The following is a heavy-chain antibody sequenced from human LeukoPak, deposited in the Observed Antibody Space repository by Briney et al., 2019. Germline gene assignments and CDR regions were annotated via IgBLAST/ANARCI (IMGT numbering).Heavy chain of an antibody. V-gene: IGHV3-30*04. Sequence: GRSLRLSCAASGFTFSSYAMHWVRQAPGKGLEWVAVISYDGSNKYYADSVKGRFTISRDNSKNTLYLQMNSLRAEDTALYYCTKPPRGSGEDYWGQGTLVTVSS. D-gene: IGHD3-10*01. CDR3: TKPPRGSGEDY. CDR2: ISYDGSNK. J-gene: IGHJ4*02. CDR1: GFTFSSYA.